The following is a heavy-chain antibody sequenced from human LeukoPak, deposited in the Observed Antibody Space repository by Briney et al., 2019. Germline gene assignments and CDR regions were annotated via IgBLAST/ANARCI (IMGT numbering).Heavy chain of an antibody. CDR3: ARDVLTVGQQSDY. CDR2: ISYDGSNK. Sequence: GGSLRLSCAASGFIFSSYWMSWVRQAPGKGLEWVAVISYDGSNKYYADSVKGRFTISRDNSKNTLYLQMNSLRAEDTAVYYCARDVLTVGQQSDYWGQGTLVTVSS. V-gene: IGHV3-30-3*01. J-gene: IGHJ4*02. D-gene: IGHD6-13*01. CDR1: GFIFSSYW.